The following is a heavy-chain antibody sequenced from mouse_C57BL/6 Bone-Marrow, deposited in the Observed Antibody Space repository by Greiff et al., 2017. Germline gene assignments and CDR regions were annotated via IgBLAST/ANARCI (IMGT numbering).Heavy chain of an antibody. CDR2: IDPSDSYT. J-gene: IGHJ3*01. Sequence: QVQLQQPGAELVMPGASVKLSCKASGYTFTSYWMHWVKQRPGQGLEWIGEIDPSDSYTNYNQKFKGKSTLTVDKYSSTAYMQLSSLTSEDAAVYYCARAIYYDYDGFAYWGQGTLVTVSA. D-gene: IGHD2-4*01. V-gene: IGHV1-69*01. CDR3: ARAIYYDYDGFAY. CDR1: GYTFTSYW.